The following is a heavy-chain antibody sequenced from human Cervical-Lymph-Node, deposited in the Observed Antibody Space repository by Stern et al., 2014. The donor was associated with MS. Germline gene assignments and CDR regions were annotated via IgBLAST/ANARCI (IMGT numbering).Heavy chain of an antibody. V-gene: IGHV5-51*01. CDR1: GYNFPSFW. D-gene: IGHD3-10*01. CDR3: ARGLRSFDS. J-gene: IGHJ4*02. Sequence: VQLVQSGAEVKKPGESLMISCKGSGYNFPSFWIGWVRQMPGKGLEWMASIYPGDSDTTYSPSFQGQVTITADKSIDTAYLHWNSLKASDTAIYFCARGLRSFDSWGQGTLVSVSS. CDR2: IYPGDSDT.